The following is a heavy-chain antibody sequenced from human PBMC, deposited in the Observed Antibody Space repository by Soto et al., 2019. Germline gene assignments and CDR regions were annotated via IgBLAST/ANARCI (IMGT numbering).Heavy chain of an antibody. D-gene: IGHD3-22*01. Sequence: ASVKVSCKASGGTFSSYAISWVRQAPGQGLEWMGGIIPIFGTANYAQKFQGRVTITADESTSTAYMELSSLRSEDTAVYYCASPPASYYYDSSGYSFDYWGQGTLVTVSS. V-gene: IGHV1-69*13. CDR2: IIPIFGTA. J-gene: IGHJ4*02. CDR3: ASPPASYYYDSSGYSFDY. CDR1: GGTFSSYA.